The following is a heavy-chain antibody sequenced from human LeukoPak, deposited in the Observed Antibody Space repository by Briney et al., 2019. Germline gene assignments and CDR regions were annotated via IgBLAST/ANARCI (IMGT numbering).Heavy chain of an antibody. CDR1: GFTFSNYW. V-gene: IGHV3-7*01. Sequence: PGGSLRLSCAASGFTFSNYWMSWVRQAPGKGLEWVANIKQDGSEKYYVDAMKGRSTISRDNTKNPKYLQMNIRRAEDTAIYYCARPRLEYCSGVSCFDAFDIWGEGTMVTVSS. J-gene: IGHJ3*02. CDR2: IKQDGSEK. CDR3: ARPRLEYCSGVSCFDAFDI. D-gene: IGHD2-15*01.